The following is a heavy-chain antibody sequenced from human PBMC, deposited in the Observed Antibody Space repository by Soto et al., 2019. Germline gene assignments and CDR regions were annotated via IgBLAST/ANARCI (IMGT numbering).Heavy chain of an antibody. J-gene: IGHJ3*02. CDR1: GFTFSRHA. V-gene: IGHV3-23*01. CDR3: AKVLSMIVANTFDI. D-gene: IGHD3-22*01. Sequence: GGSLRLSCTASGFTFSRHAMTWVRQAPGKGLEWVSGLSDSGGSIYYADSVKGRFTISRDNSKNTLYLQLNSLRAEDTAVFYCAKVLSMIVANTFDIWGKGTMVTFSS. CDR2: LSDSGGSI.